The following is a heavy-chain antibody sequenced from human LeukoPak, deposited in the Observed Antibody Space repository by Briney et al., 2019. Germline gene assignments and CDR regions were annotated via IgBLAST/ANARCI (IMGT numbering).Heavy chain of an antibody. CDR1: GYTFTDYY. J-gene: IGHJ1*01. V-gene: IGHV1-2*02. CDR3: ARLAAVPG. Sequence: ASVKVSCKASGYTFTDYYLHWVRQAPGQGLEWMGWIRPNSGGTNYAQKFQGRVAMTRDTSISTAYMELSSLRSDDTAVYYCARLAAVPGWGQGTLVTVSS. D-gene: IGHD6-19*01. CDR2: IRPNSGGT.